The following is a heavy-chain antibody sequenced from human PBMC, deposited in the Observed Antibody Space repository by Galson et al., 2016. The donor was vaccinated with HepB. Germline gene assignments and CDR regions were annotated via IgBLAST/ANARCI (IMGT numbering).Heavy chain of an antibody. V-gene: IGHV3-23*01. D-gene: IGHD1-26*01. J-gene: IGHJ3*02. Sequence: LRLSCAASGFTFTSFAMNWFRQAPGKGLEWVSGISGDGGSTYFADSVKGRFTISRDNSKNTVDLQMNSLRAEDTAVYYCAGSYSVRKGASDIWGQGTMVTVSS. CDR1: GFTFTSFA. CDR2: ISGDGGST. CDR3: AGSYSVRKGASDI.